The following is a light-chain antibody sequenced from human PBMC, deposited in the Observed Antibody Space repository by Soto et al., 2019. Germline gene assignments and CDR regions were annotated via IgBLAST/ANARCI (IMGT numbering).Light chain of an antibody. Sequence: QSVLTQPPSASGSPGQSVTISCTGAASNVGGYNYVSWYQQHPGKAPKLIISKSRERPSGVPDRFSGSKSGNTASLTVSGLQAEDGAEYYCSSYAGSNNVIFGGGTKLTVL. CDR3: SSYAGSNNVI. CDR1: ASNVGGYNY. V-gene: IGLV2-8*01. J-gene: IGLJ2*01. CDR2: KSR.